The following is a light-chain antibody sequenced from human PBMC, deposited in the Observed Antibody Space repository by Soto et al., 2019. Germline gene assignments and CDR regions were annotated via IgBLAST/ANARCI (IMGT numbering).Light chain of an antibody. Sequence: QSVLTQPPSASGTPGRRVVISCSGSSSNIGSNTVNWYQQLPGTAPKLLIYSNNHRPSGVPDRFSGSKSGTSASLAISGLQSDDEADYYCSSYRSDYTRVFGTGTKLTVL. J-gene: IGLJ1*01. CDR1: SSNIGSNT. CDR2: SNN. CDR3: SSYRSDYTRV. V-gene: IGLV1-44*01.